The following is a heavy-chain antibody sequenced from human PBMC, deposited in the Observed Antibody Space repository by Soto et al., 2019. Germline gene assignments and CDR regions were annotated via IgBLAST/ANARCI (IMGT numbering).Heavy chain of an antibody. Sequence: PSETLSLTCTASGGSISSYYWSWIRQPPGKGLEWIGYIYYSGSTNYNPSLKSRVTISVDTSKNQFSLKLSSVTAADTAVYYCARDLGYCSSTSCYTPYNWFDPWGQGTLVTVSS. CDR2: IYYSGST. D-gene: IGHD2-2*02. J-gene: IGHJ5*02. CDR3: ARDLGYCSSTSCYTPYNWFDP. CDR1: GGSISSYY. V-gene: IGHV4-59*01.